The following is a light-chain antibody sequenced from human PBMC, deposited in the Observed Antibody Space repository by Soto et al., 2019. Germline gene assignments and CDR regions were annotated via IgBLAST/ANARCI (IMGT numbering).Light chain of an antibody. CDR2: DNN. CDR1: SSNIGNNF. V-gene: IGLV1-51*01. J-gene: IGLJ2*01. Sequence: QSVLTQPPSVSAAPGQTATISCSGGSSNIGNNFVSWYQQLPGTAPKLLIYDNNKRPSGIPDRFSASRSATSATLAITGLQTGDGAVYYCGTWDTSLSGGLFGGGTKVTVL. CDR3: GTWDTSLSGGL.